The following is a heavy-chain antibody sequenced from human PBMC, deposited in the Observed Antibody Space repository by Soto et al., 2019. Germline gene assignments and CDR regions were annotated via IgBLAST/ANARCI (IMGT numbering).Heavy chain of an antibody. CDR3: TRLRLLKGAFDV. Sequence: QVQLVQSGAEVKKPGASVKVSCQASGYTFTSNFIHWVRQAPGQGLEWMGEINPRAGSTTYAQKFQGRLTGTRDTSTSTVYMNLSSLTSDDTAVYYCTRLRLLKGAFDVWGQGTMVTVSS. CDR2: INPRAGST. CDR1: GYTFTSNF. J-gene: IGHJ3*01. V-gene: IGHV1-46*03.